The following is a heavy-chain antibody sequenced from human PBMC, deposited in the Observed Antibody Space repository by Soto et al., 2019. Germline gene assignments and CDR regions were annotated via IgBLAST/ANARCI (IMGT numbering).Heavy chain of an antibody. V-gene: IGHV4-31*03. CDR1: GGSISSGGYY. D-gene: IGHD2-15*01. J-gene: IGHJ3*02. CDR3: ASSRLPSIVVVVTGYAFDI. Sequence: SETLSLTCTVSGGSISSGGYYWSWLRQHPGKGLEWIGHTYYSGSTYYNPSPKSRVTISVDTSQHQLSLKLSSVTAAPTVAYYCASSRLPSIVVVVTGYAFDIWGQGTMVTVSS. CDR2: TYYSGST.